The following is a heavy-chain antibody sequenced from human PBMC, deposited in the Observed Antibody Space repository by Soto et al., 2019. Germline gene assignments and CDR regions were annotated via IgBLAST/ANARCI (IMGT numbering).Heavy chain of an antibody. D-gene: IGHD3-10*01. CDR1: GYTFTGYY. V-gene: IGHV1-2*02. CDR3: ARDGRLWLGGLFEGMDV. J-gene: IGHJ6*02. CDR2: INPNSGGT. Sequence: ASVKVSCKASGYTFTGYYMHWVRQAPGQGLEWMGWINPNSGGTNYAQKFQGRVTMTRDTSIGTAYMELSRLRSDDTAVYYCARDGRLWLGGLFEGMDVWGQGTTVTVSS.